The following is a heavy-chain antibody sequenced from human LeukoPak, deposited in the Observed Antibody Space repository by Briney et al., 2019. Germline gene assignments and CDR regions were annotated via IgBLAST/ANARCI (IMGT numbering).Heavy chain of an antibody. J-gene: IGHJ4*02. Sequence: SVKVSCKASGGTFSSYAISWVRQAPGQGLEWMGGIIPIFGTANYAQKFQGRVTITADESTSTAYMELSSLRSEDTAVYYCAREQYYYDPTKGFDYWGQGTLVTVSS. CDR3: AREQYYYDPTKGFDY. CDR1: GGTFSSYA. D-gene: IGHD3-22*01. CDR2: IIPIFGTA. V-gene: IGHV1-69*13.